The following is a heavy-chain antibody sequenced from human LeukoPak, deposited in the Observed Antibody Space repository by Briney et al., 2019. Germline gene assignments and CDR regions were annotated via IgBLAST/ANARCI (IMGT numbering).Heavy chain of an antibody. CDR1: GFIFSSYW. Sequence: GGSLRLSCAASGFIFSSYWMSWVRQAPGKGLEWVANIKQDGSEKYYVDSVKGRFIISRDNVENSLYLQMNSLRVEDTAVYYCAKDPRSNYYDSSGYYLGYFDYWGQGTLVTVSS. CDR2: IKQDGSEK. J-gene: IGHJ4*02. V-gene: IGHV3-7*03. D-gene: IGHD3-22*01. CDR3: AKDPRSNYYDSSGYYLGYFDY.